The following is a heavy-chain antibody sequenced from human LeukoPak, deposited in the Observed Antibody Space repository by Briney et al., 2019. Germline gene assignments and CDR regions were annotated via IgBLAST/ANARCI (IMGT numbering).Heavy chain of an antibody. CDR3: AREALDYGDYESNWFDP. J-gene: IGHJ5*02. V-gene: IGHV4-31*03. D-gene: IGHD4-17*01. Sequence: SQTLSLTCTVSGGSISSGGYYWSWIRQHPGKGLEWIGYIYYSGSTYYNPSLKSRVTISVDTSKNQFSLKLSSVTAADTAVYYCAREALDYGDYESNWFDPWGQGTLVTVSS. CDR1: GGSISSGGYY. CDR2: IYYSGST.